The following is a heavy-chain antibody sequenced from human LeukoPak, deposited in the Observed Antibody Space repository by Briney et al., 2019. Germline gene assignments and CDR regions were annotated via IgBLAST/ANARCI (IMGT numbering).Heavy chain of an antibody. D-gene: IGHD3-22*01. CDR2: IYYSGST. CDR3: ARRGFADYYDSSAYQQYNWFDP. V-gene: IGHV4-59*08. Sequence: SETLSLTCTVSGGSISSYYWSWIRQPPGKGLEWIGYIYYSGSTNYNPSLKSRVTISVDTSKNQFSLKLSSVTAADTAVYYCARRGFADYYDSSAYQQYNWFDPWGQGTLVTVSS. J-gene: IGHJ5*02. CDR1: GGSISSYY.